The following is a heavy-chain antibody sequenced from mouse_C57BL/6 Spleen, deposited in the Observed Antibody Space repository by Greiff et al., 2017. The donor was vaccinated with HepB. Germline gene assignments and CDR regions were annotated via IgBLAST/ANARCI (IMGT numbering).Heavy chain of an antibody. CDR3: ARLDYYGSSSFDV. J-gene: IGHJ1*03. D-gene: IGHD1-1*01. Sequence: EVKLVESGGGLVQPGGSLKLSCAASGFTFSDYYMYWVRQTPEKRLEWVAYISNGGGSTYYPDTVKGRFTISRDNAKNTLYLQMSRLKSEDTAMYYCARLDYYGSSSFDVWGTGTTVTVSS. CDR1: GFTFSDYY. CDR2: ISNGGGST. V-gene: IGHV5-12*01.